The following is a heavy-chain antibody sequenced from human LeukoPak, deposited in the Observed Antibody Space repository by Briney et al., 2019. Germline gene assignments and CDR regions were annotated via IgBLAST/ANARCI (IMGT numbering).Heavy chain of an antibody. CDR1: GFTFVDYA. CDR3: AKAQGYSDY. J-gene: IGHJ4*02. CDR2: ISGDGGSI. D-gene: IGHD2-15*01. Sequence: GGSLRLSCAVSGFTFVDYAMHWVRQAPGKGLEWVCLISGDGGSIYSADSVRGRFTISRDNSKNSLYLQMNSLRIEDTAFYYCAKAQGYSDYWGQGSLVTVSS. V-gene: IGHV3-43*02.